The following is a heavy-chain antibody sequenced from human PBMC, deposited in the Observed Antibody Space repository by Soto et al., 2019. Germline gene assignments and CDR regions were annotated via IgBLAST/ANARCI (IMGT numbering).Heavy chain of an antibody. CDR1: GYTFTSYG. J-gene: IGHJ3*02. CDR2: ISAYKGNT. V-gene: IGHV1-18*01. CDR3: ARDRIVLMVYAPNAFDI. D-gene: IGHD2-8*01. Sequence: QVQLVQSGAEVKKPGASVKVSCKASGYTFTSYGISWVRQAPGQGLEWMGWISAYKGNTNYAQKRQGRVTMTTDTSTSRAYMELSGLRSVDTAVYYCARDRIVLMVYAPNAFDIWGQGTMVTVSS.